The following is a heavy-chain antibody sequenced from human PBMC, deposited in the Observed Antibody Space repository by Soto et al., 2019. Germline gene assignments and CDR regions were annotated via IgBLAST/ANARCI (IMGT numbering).Heavy chain of an antibody. J-gene: IGHJ4*02. V-gene: IGHV3-30*18. Sequence: PWGSLRLSCAASGFTFSSYGMHWVRQAPGKGLEWVAVISYDGSNKYYADSVKGRFTISRDNSKNTLYLQMNSLRAEDTAVYYCANYYSGYDYVYWGKGTLVTVSS. CDR2: ISYDGSNK. CDR1: GFTFSSYG. D-gene: IGHD5-12*01. CDR3: ANYYSGYDYVY.